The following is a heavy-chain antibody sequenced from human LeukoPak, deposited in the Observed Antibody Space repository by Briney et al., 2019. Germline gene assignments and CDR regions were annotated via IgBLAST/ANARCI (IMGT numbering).Heavy chain of an antibody. CDR3: ARCYCSGGSCSLDYYYYYMDV. J-gene: IGHJ6*03. D-gene: IGHD2-15*01. Sequence: SETLSLTCTVSGGSISSSSYYWGWIRQPPGKGLEWIGSVYYSGSTYYNPSLKSRVTISVDTSKNQFSLKLSSVTAADTAVYYCARCYCSGGSCSLDYYYYYMDVWGKGTTVTVSS. CDR2: VYYSGST. CDR1: GGSISSSSYY. V-gene: IGHV4-39*01.